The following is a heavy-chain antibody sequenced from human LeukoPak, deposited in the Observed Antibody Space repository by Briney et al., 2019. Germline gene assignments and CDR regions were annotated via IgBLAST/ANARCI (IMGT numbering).Heavy chain of an antibody. J-gene: IGHJ4*02. D-gene: IGHD3-3*01. V-gene: IGHV4-61*08. CDR1: GGSISSGGYY. CDR2: IYYSGST. Sequence: NPSETLSLTCTVSGGSISSGGYYWSWIRQPPGKGLEWIGYIYYSGSTNYNPSLKSRVTISVDTSKNQFSLKLSSVTAADTAVYYCARGNRFLEWLSFDYWGQGTLVTVSS. CDR3: ARGNRFLEWLSFDY.